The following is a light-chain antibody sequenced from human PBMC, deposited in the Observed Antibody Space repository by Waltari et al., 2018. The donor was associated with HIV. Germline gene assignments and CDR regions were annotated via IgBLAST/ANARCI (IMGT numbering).Light chain of an antibody. CDR1: QSVSSS. CDR3: LQSDKWPRT. CDR2: GAS. V-gene: IGKV3-15*01. J-gene: IGKJ1*01. Sequence: VLLTQSPATRSVSPGERVTLSCRASQSVSSSLAWYQLKPGQAPRLLIYGASTRASGVPARFTATGSGTQFTLTVSNLQSDDFALYFCLQSDKWPRTFGQGTKLEIK.